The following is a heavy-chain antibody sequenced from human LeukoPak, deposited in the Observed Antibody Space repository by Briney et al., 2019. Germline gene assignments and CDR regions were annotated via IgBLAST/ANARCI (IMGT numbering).Heavy chain of an antibody. J-gene: IGHJ4*02. CDR3: ARDERQLVYGY. CDR2: IKQDGSEK. V-gene: IGHV3-7*03. D-gene: IGHD6-6*01. CDR1: GFTFSSYA. Sequence: GGSLRLSCAASGFTFSSYAMSWVRQVPGKGLEWVANIKQDGSEKYYVDSVKGRFTISRDNAKNSLYLQMNSLRAEDTAVYYCARDERQLVYGYWGQGTLVTVSS.